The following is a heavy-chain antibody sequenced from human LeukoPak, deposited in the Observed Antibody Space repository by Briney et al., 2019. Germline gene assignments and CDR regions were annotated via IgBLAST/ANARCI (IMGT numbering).Heavy chain of an antibody. V-gene: IGHV1-69*04. J-gene: IGHJ4*02. CDR3: ARDSSDAYNPEPGY. Sequence: GASVKVSCKASGGTFSSYAISWVRQAPGQGLEWMGRIIPILGIANYAQKFQGRVTVTADKSTGTAYMELSSLRSEDTAVYYCARDSSDAYNPEPGYWGQGTLVTVSS. CDR2: IIPILGIA. D-gene: IGHD5-24*01. CDR1: GGTFSSYA.